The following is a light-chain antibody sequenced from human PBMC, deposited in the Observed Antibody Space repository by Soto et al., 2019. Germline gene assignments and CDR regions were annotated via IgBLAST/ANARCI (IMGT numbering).Light chain of an antibody. Sequence: QSALTQPASVSGSPGQSITISCTGGYNYVSWYQQHPGKAPKLMIYEVSNRPSGVSNRFSGSKSGNTASLTISGLQADDEAEYYCSSYASSSNPYVFGTGTKVTVL. CDR3: SSYASSSNPYV. CDR2: EVS. CDR1: GYNY. J-gene: IGLJ1*01. V-gene: IGLV2-14*01.